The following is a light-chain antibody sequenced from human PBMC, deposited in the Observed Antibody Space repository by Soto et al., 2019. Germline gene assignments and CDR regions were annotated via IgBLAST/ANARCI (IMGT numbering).Light chain of an antibody. CDR2: LEGSVSY. V-gene: IGLV4-60*02. Sequence: QPVLTQSSSASASLGSSVKLTCTLSSGHSSYIIAWHQQQPGKAPRYLMKLEGSVSYNKGSGVPDRFSGSSSGADRYLTISNLQFEDEADYYCETWDSNTHVFGGGTKLTVL. J-gene: IGLJ3*02. CDR3: ETWDSNTHV. CDR1: SGHSSYI.